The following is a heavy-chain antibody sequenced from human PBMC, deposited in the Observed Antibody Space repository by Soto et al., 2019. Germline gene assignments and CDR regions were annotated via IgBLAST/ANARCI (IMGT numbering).Heavy chain of an antibody. CDR2: ISLYSDGT. CDR3: ARVVPGAQAWFGA. CDR1: GYTFSNYG. V-gene: IGHV1-18*01. D-gene: IGHD2-2*01. Sequence: GASVKVSCKTSGYTFSNYGITWVRQAPAQPLEWLGWISLYSDGTNYAQKFQGRVSMTTGTSTTTAYMELRSLRSDDTAVYYCARVVPGAQAWFGAWGQGTLVTVAS. J-gene: IGHJ5*02.